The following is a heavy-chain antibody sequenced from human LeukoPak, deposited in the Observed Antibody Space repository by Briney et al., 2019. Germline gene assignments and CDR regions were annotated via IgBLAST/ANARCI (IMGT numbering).Heavy chain of an antibody. CDR2: INHSGST. Sequence: SETLSLTCAVYGGSFSGYYWSWIRQPPGKGLEWIGEINHSGSTNYNPSLKSRVTISVDTSKNQFSLKLSSVTAADTAVYYCARGAPVPYYYYYYMDVWGKGTTVTVSS. J-gene: IGHJ6*03. V-gene: IGHV4-34*01. CDR3: ARGAPVPYYYYYYMDV. D-gene: IGHD2-2*01. CDR1: GGSFSGYY.